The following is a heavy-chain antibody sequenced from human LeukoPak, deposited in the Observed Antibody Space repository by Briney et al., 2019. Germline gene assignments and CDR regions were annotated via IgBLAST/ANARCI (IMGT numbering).Heavy chain of an antibody. CDR3: ASLLGSGRGSYLFDF. Sequence: TSETLSLTCTPSGGSISSYYWSWIRQPPGKGLEWIGYISYSGSTNYNPPLKSRVTISLDTSKNQFSLKLSSVTDADTAVYYCASLLGSGRGSYLFDFWGQGTQVIVSS. J-gene: IGHJ4*02. CDR1: GGSISSYY. D-gene: IGHD3-10*01. CDR2: ISYSGST. V-gene: IGHV4-59*12.